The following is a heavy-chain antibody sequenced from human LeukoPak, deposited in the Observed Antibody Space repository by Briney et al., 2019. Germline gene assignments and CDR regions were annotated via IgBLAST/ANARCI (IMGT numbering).Heavy chain of an antibody. J-gene: IGHJ4*02. D-gene: IGHD3-22*01. Sequence: GGSLRLSCAAAGFSFDDYAMYWARQAPGKGLRWVSVISADGDSTYYADSVTGRFTISRDNSKNSLYLQMNSLRSEDTAFYYCAKDQAPYYYATTGYPDYWGQGTLVTVSS. CDR2: ISADGDST. CDR1: GFSFDDYA. V-gene: IGHV3-43*02. CDR3: AKDQAPYYYATTGYPDY.